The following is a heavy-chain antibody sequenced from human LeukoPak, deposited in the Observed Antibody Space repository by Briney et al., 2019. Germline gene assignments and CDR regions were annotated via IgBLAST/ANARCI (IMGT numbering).Heavy chain of an antibody. J-gene: IGHJ4*02. D-gene: IGHD1-26*01. V-gene: IGHV4-59*01. CDR2: ISYSGST. Sequence: SETLSLTCTVSGGSISNYYWSWIRQPPGKGLEWIGYISYSGSTNYNPSLRSRVTISVDTSKNQFSLKLSSVTAADTAVYYCAAEVGDYVDYWGQGTLVTVSS. CDR1: GGSISNYY. CDR3: AAEVGDYVDY.